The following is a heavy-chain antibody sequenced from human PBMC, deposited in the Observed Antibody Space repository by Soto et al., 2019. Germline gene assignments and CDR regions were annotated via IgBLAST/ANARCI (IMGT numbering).Heavy chain of an antibody. D-gene: IGHD1-1*01. Sequence: QVQLVESGGGVVQPGRSLRLSCAASGFTFSSYGMHWVRQAPGKGLEWVAVISYDGSNKYYADSVKGRFTISRDHSKNTLYLQMNGLRAEDTAVYYCAKDGIDYWGQGTLVTGSS. CDR3: AKDGIDY. V-gene: IGHV3-30*18. J-gene: IGHJ4*02. CDR2: ISYDGSNK. CDR1: GFTFSSYG.